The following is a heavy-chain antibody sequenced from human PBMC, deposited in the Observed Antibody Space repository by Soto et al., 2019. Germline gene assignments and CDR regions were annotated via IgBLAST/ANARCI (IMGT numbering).Heavy chain of an antibody. CDR2: ISYDGSNK. Sequence: GGSLRLSCAASGFTFSSYGMHWVRQAPGKGLEWVAVISYDGSNKYYADSVKGRFTISRDNSKNTLYLQMNSLRAEDTAVYYCAKDATNRAAAYNAFDIWGQGTMVTVSS. CDR1: GFTFSSYG. J-gene: IGHJ3*02. D-gene: IGHD6-13*01. V-gene: IGHV3-30*18. CDR3: AKDATNRAAAYNAFDI.